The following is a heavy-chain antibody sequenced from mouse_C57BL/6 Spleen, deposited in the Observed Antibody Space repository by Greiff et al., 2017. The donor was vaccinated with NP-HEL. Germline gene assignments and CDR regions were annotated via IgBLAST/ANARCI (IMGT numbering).Heavy chain of an antibody. D-gene: IGHD2-14*01. V-gene: IGHV1-50*01. CDR3: YYRVFAY. J-gene: IGHJ3*01. CDR2: IDPSDSYT. CDR1: GYTFTSYW. Sequence: QVQLQQPGAELVKPGASVKLSCKASGYTFTSYWMQWVKQRPGQGLEWIGEIDPSDSYTNYNQKFKGKATLTVDTSSSTAYMQLSSLTSEDSAVYYCYYRVFAYWGQGTLVTVSA.